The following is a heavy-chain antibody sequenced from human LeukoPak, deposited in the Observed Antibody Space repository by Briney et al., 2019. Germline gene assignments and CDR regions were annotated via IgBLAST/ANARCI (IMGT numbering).Heavy chain of an antibody. D-gene: IGHD2-15*01. CDR3: ARDRAYCSGGSCPPRYYYYMDV. V-gene: IGHV3-53*01. CDR2: IYSGGST. Sequence: GGSLRLSCAASGFTVSSNYMSWVRQAPGKGLEWVSVIYSGGSTHYADSVKGRFTISRDNSKNTLYLQMNSLRAEDTAVYYCARDRAYCSGGSCPPRYYYYMDVWGKGTTVTVSS. J-gene: IGHJ6*03. CDR1: GFTVSSNY.